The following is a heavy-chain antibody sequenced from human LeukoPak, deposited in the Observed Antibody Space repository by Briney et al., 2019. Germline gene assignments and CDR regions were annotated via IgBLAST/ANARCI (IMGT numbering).Heavy chain of an antibody. CDR2: IYYSGST. J-gene: IGHJ6*02. Sequence: SETLSLTCTVSGGSISSSSYYWGWIRQPPGKGLEWIGSIYYSGSTYYNPSLKSRVTISVDTSKNQFSLKLSSVTAADTAVYHCARLRVVPAARPFYGMDVWGQGTTVTVSS. D-gene: IGHD2-2*02. V-gene: IGHV4-39*01. CDR1: GGSISSSSYY. CDR3: ARLRVVPAARPFYGMDV.